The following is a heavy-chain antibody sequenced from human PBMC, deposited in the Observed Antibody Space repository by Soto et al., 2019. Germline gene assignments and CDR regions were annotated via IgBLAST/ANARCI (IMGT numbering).Heavy chain of an antibody. D-gene: IGHD4-4*01. CDR3: VKPPVITASYYYYDMDV. V-gene: IGHV3-23*01. Sequence: GGSLRLSCAASGFTFRDYAMSWVRQAPGKGLEWVATISGRLDSAFYADSVEGRFTISRGSSKNTVFLQMNSLRDEDTAVYYCVKPPVITASYYYYDMDVWGQGTTVTVSS. CDR2: ISGRLDSA. CDR1: GFTFRDYA. J-gene: IGHJ6*02.